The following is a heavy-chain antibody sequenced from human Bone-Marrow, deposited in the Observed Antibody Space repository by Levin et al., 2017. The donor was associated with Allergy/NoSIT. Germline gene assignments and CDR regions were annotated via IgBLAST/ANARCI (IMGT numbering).Heavy chain of an antibody. Sequence: PSETLSLTCTVSGGSISSYYWSWIRQPPGKGLEWIGDIYYSGSTNYNPSLKSRITISVDTSKNQFSLKLSSVTAADTAVYYCARHGLSGDYGFDYWGRGTLVTVSS. D-gene: IGHD4-17*01. CDR3: ARHGLSGDYGFDY. CDR1: GGSISSYY. J-gene: IGHJ4*02. CDR2: IYYSGST. V-gene: IGHV4-59*08.